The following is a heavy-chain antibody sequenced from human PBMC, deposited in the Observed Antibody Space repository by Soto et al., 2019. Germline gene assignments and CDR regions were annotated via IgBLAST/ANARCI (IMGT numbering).Heavy chain of an antibody. V-gene: IGHV4-59*08. D-gene: IGHD2-2*01. CDR1: GGSISSYY. J-gene: IGHJ5*02. Sequence: SETLSLTCTVPGGSISSYYWSWIRQPPGKGLEWIGYIYYSGSTNYNPSLKSRVTISVDTSKNQFSLKLSSVTAADTAVYYCARHRVEYQLLNGFDPWGQGTLVTVSS. CDR3: ARHRVEYQLLNGFDP. CDR2: IYYSGST.